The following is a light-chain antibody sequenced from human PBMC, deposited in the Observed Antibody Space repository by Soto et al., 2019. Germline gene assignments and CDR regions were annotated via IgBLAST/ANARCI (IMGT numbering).Light chain of an antibody. V-gene: IGKV1-6*01. Sequence: AIQMTQSPSSLSASVGDRVTITCRASQGIRNDLGWYQQKPGKAPKLLIYAASSLQSGVPSRFSGSGSGTDFTLTISSLQPEDFAVYYCQQYDSWTPGTFGQGTRVEIK. J-gene: IGKJ1*01. CDR3: QQYDSWTPGT. CDR1: QGIRND. CDR2: AAS.